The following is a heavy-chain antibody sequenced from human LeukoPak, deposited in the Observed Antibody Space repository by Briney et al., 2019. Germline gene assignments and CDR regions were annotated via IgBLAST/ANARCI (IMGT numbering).Heavy chain of an antibody. CDR1: GFSFSSYW. CDR3: ARPLKYYYGSETYFWFDP. CDR2: IKQDGSEK. J-gene: IGHJ5*02. V-gene: IGHV3-7*01. D-gene: IGHD3-10*01. Sequence: GGSLRLSCAASGFSFSSYWMSWVRQAPGKGLEWVANIKQDGSEKYYVDSVKGRFTISRDNAKNSLYLQMNSLRAEDAAVYYCARPLKYYYGSETYFWFDPWGQGTLVTVSS.